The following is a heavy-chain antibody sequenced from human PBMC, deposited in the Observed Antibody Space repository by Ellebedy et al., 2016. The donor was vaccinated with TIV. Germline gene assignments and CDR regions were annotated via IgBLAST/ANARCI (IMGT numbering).Heavy chain of an antibody. D-gene: IGHD3-22*01. J-gene: IGHJ4*02. Sequence: GESLKISCVASGFTFSNYNMNWVRQSPGKGLEWVSSIRSTGSDKYYAESVKGRFTISRDNAKNSLYLQMNSLRADDTAVYYCAKGDSSTYSTPFDYWGQGTLVTVSS. CDR2: IRSTGSDK. CDR3: AKGDSSTYSTPFDY. V-gene: IGHV3-21*04. CDR1: GFTFSNYN.